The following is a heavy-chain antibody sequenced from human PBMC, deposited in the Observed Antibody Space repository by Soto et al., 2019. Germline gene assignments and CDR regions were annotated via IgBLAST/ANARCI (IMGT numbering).Heavy chain of an antibody. D-gene: IGHD4-17*01. J-gene: IGHJ6*02. CDR3: ARKTTLSYYYYYGVDV. Sequence: QVQLQESGPGLVKPSQTLSLTCTVSGGSISSGDYYWSWIRQPPGKGLEWIGYIYYSGSTYYNPSLTSRVTISLDTSKYQFSLKLSSVTAADTAVYYCARKTTLSYYYYYGVDVWGQGTTVTVSS. CDR1: GGSISSGDYY. V-gene: IGHV4-30-4*01. CDR2: IYYSGST.